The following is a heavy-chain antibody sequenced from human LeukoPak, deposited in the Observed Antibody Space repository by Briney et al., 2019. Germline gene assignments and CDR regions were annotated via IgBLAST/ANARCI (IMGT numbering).Heavy chain of an antibody. J-gene: IGHJ5*02. Sequence: ASVKVSCKVSGYTFTSYDINWVRQATGQGLEWMGWMNPNSGNTGYAQKFQGRVTMTRNTSISTAYMELSSLRSEDTAVYYCARGQYCGGDCFLGWFDPWGQGTLVTVSS. D-gene: IGHD2-21*02. CDR2: MNPNSGNT. V-gene: IGHV1-8*01. CDR1: GYTFTSYD. CDR3: ARGQYCGGDCFLGWFDP.